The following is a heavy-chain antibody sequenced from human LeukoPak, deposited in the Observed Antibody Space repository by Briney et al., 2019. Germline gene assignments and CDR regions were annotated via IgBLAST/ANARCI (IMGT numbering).Heavy chain of an antibody. CDR1: GYTFTSYY. CDR2: INPSGGST. V-gene: IGHV1-46*01. D-gene: IGHD3-10*01. CDR3: ARGGSEGSGSYYSSY. Sequence: ASVKVSCKASGYTFTSYYMHWVRQAPGQGLEWMGIINPSGGSTSYAQKFRGRVTMTRDTSTSTVYMELSSLRSEDTAVYYCARGGSEGSGSYYSSYWGQGTLVTVSS. J-gene: IGHJ4*02.